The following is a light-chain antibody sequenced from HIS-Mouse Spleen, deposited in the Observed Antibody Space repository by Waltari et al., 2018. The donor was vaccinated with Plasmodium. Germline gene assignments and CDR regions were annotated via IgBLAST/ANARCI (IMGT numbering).Light chain of an antibody. Sequence: EIVMTQSPANLSVSPGERATLSCRASQSVSSNLAWYQQKPGQAPRLLIYGASTRATGIPARFSGSGSGTEFTLTISSMQSEDFAVYYCQQYSNWPQTFGQGTKLEIK. V-gene: IGKV3-15*01. CDR1: QSVSSN. CDR2: GAS. CDR3: QQYSNWPQT. J-gene: IGKJ2*01.